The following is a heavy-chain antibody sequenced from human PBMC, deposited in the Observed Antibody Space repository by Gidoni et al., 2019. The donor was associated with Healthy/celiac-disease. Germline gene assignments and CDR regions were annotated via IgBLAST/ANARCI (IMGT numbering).Heavy chain of an antibody. CDR2: ISYDGSNK. V-gene: IGHV3-30-3*01. CDR1: GFPFSSYA. CDR3: ARDGEYCSGGSCLYDAFDI. J-gene: IGHJ3*02. Sequence: QVQLVESGGGVVQPGRSLRISCSASGFPFSSYAMHWVRQAPGKGLEWVAVISYDGSNKYYADSVKGRFTISRDNSKNTLYLQMNSRRAEDTAVYYCARDGEYCSGGSCLYDAFDIWGQGTMVTVSS. D-gene: IGHD2-15*01.